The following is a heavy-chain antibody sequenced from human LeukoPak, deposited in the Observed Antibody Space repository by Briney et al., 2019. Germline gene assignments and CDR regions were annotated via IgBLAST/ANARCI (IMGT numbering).Heavy chain of an antibody. Sequence: PSETLSLTCAVYGGSFSGYYWSWIRQPPGKGLEWIGETNHSGSTNYNPSLKSRVTISVDTSKNQFSLKLSSVTAADTAVYYCARGVLTIFGVVTKFDYWGQGTLVTVSS. CDR1: GGSFSGYY. V-gene: IGHV4-34*01. J-gene: IGHJ4*02. CDR3: ARGVLTIFGVVTKFDY. D-gene: IGHD3-3*01. CDR2: TNHSGST.